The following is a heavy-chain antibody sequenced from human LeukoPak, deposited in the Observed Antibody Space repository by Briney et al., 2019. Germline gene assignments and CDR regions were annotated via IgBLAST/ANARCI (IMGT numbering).Heavy chain of an antibody. D-gene: IGHD3-10*01. Sequence: SETLALTCTVSGGSISIYYWIWIRQPPAKGLEWIGNIYYIGTTNYSPSPKRRGTISVDTSKNQFSLNLSSVTAADTAVYYCARGRGPGYWGQGTLVTVSS. CDR2: IYYIGTT. J-gene: IGHJ4*02. CDR1: GGSISIYY. CDR3: ARGRGPGY. V-gene: IGHV4-59*01.